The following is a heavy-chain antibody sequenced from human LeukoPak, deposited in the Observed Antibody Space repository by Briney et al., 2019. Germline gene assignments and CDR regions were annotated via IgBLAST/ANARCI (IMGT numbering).Heavy chain of an antibody. CDR3: ARSRYTYDILTGSFSDLDY. CDR1: GYTFTSYG. V-gene: IGHV1-18*01. CDR2: ISAYNGNT. D-gene: IGHD3-9*01. J-gene: IGHJ4*02. Sequence: ASVKVSCKASGYTFTSYGISWVRQAPGQGLEWMGWISAYNGNTNYAQKLQGRVTMTTDTSTSTAYMELGSLRSEDTAVYYCARSRYTYDILTGSFSDLDYWGQGTLVTVSS.